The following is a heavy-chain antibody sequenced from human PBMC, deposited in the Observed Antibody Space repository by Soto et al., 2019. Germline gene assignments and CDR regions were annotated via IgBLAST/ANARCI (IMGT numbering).Heavy chain of an antibody. CDR2: TYYRSKWNR. Sequence: SQTLSLTCVISGDSVSNNIAAWNWIRQSPLGGLEWLGRTYYRSKWNRDYAVSVKSRLTIDSDTSKNQFSLQLNSVTPEDTAVYYCARRPDLLAYCGQGSLVPVSS. J-gene: IGHJ1*01. CDR3: ARRPDLLAY. V-gene: IGHV6-1*01. CDR1: GDSVSNNIAA.